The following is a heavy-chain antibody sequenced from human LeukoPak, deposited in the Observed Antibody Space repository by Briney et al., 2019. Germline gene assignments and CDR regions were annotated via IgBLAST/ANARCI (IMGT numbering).Heavy chain of an antibody. Sequence: SVKVSCKASGYTFTSYYMHWVRQAPGQGLEWMGGIIPIFGTANYAQKFQGRVTITADESTSTAYMELSSLRSEDTAVYYCARDLEGIAVAGTNYWGQGTLVTVSS. D-gene: IGHD6-19*01. V-gene: IGHV1-69*13. CDR1: GYTFTSYY. CDR3: ARDLEGIAVAGTNY. J-gene: IGHJ4*02. CDR2: IIPIFGTA.